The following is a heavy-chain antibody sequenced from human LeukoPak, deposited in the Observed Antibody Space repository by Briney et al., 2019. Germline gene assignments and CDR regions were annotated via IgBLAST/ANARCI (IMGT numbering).Heavy chain of an antibody. J-gene: IGHJ4*02. CDR3: ARDEDPKLGGYSYANFH. V-gene: IGHV3-7*01. D-gene: IGHD5-18*01. CDR1: GFTFSNYW. CDR2: IKEDGSEK. Sequence: TGGSLRLSCAASGFTFSNYWLSWVRQTAGKGLEWVANIKEDGSEKHYVDSVKGRFTISRDNAQSSLYLQMNSLRAEDTGIYYCARDEDPKLGGYSYANFHWGQGTLVTVSS.